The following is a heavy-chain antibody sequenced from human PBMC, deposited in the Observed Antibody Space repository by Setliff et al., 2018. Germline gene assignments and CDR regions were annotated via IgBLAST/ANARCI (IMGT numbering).Heavy chain of an antibody. D-gene: IGHD5-18*01. J-gene: IGHJ6*02. V-gene: IGHV4-59*01. CDR1: GGSISPCF. CDR2: IYHNGNT. Sequence: PSETLSLTCSVSGGSISPCFWSWIRQPPGKGLEWIGYIYHNGNTNFNPSLKTRVTMSVDTSKNQFALNLTSVTAADTAVYYCVRDRTAYSYGLDVWGQGTTVT. CDR3: VRDRTAYSYGLDV.